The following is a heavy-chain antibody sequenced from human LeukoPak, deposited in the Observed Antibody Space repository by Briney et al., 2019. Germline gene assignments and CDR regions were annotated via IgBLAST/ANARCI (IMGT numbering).Heavy chain of an antibody. CDR3: ARYRGSGHSFDY. Sequence: PSETLSLTCTVSGGSSSTYYWSWIRQSPGKGLEWIGYIYYSGSTSYNPSLKSRVTISVDTSKSQFSLKLSSVTAADTAVYYCARYRGSGHSFDYWGQGTLVTVSS. D-gene: IGHD1-14*01. J-gene: IGHJ4*02. CDR2: IYYSGST. V-gene: IGHV4-59*01. CDR1: GGSSSTYY.